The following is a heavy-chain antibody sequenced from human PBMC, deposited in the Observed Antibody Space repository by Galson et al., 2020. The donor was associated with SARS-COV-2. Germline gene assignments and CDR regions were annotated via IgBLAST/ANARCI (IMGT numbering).Heavy chain of an antibody. V-gene: IGHV6-1*01. Sequence: SQTLSLTCAISGDSVASNSVTWNWIRQSPSGGLEWLGRTYYRSEWYEDYALSVRGRITVNTDTSKKLFYMQLNSVTPEDTAVYYCARAGYGSGSYYILDDFWGQGTLVTVSS. D-gene: IGHD3-10*01. CDR2: TYYRSEWYE. J-gene: IGHJ4*02. CDR1: GDSVASNSVT. CDR3: ARAGYGSGSYYILDDF.